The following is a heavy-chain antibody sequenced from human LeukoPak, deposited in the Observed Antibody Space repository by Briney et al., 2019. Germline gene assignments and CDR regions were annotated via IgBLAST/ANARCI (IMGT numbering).Heavy chain of an antibody. CDR2: ISAYNGNT. CDR1: GYTFTNSY. V-gene: IGHV1-18*04. J-gene: IGHJ6*03. D-gene: IGHD3-10*01. CDR3: ARGPPYGSGSYFFQYYYMDV. Sequence: ASVKVSCKASGYTFTNSYIHWVRQAPGQGLEWMGWISAYNGNTNYAQKLQGRVTMTTDTSTSTAYMELRSLTSDDTAVYYCARGPPYGSGSYFFQYYYMDVWGKGTTVTISS.